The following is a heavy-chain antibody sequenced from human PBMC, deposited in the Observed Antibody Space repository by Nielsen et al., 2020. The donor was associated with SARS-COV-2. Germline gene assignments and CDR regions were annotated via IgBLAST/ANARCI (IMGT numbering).Heavy chain of an antibody. J-gene: IGHJ4*02. D-gene: IGHD3-10*01. Sequence: SETLSLTCTVSGGSVSSGSYYWSWIRQPPGKGLEWIGYIYYSGSTNYNPSLKSRVTISVDTSKNQFSLKLSSVTAADTAVYYCARDGIIRWGQGTLVTVSS. V-gene: IGHV4-61*01. CDR3: ARDGIIR. CDR2: IYYSGST. CDR1: GGSVSSGSYY.